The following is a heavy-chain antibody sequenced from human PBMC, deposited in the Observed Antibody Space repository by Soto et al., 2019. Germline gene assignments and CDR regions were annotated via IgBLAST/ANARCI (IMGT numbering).Heavy chain of an antibody. V-gene: IGHV1-18*01. CDR2: ISAYNGNT. CDR3: ARGGGFGYCSGGSCPIGV. D-gene: IGHD2-15*01. J-gene: IGHJ6*04. Sequence: GASVKVSCKASGYTFTSYGISWVRQAPGQGLEWMGWISAYNGNTNYAQKLQGRVTMTTDTSTSTAYMELRSLRSDDTAVYYCARGGGFGYCSGGSCPIGVWGTGTTVTVSS. CDR1: GYTFTSYG.